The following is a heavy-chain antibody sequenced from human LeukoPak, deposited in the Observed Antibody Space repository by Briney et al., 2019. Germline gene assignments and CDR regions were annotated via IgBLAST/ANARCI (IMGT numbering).Heavy chain of an antibody. V-gene: IGHV4-31*03. CDR1: GGSISSGGYY. D-gene: IGHD3-3*01. J-gene: IGHJ3*02. Sequence: SETLSLTCTVSGGSISSGGYYWSWIRQHPGKGLEWIGYIYYSGSTYYNPSLKSRVTISVDTSKSQFSLKLSSVTAADTAVYYCARDLSVTRSPSITIFGVVIGHAFDIWGQGTMVTVSS. CDR3: ARDLSVTRSPSITIFGVVIGHAFDI. CDR2: IYYSGST.